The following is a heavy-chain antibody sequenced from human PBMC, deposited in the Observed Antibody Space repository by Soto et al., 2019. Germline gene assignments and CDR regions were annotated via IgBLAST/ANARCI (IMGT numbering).Heavy chain of an antibody. J-gene: IGHJ6*04. CDR1: GGTFSSYA. D-gene: IGHD2-21*01. CDR3: VSQPIAIITYYYGIGV. CDR2: IIPIFGTA. V-gene: IGHV1-69*12. Sequence: QVQLVQSGAEVKKPGSSVKVSCKASGGTFSSYAISWVRQAPGQGLEWMGGIIPIFGTADNAQKFQGRVTITADASASTAYMEVSSLRSEDTAVYFWVSQPIAIITYYYGIGVWCEGRTVTVSS.